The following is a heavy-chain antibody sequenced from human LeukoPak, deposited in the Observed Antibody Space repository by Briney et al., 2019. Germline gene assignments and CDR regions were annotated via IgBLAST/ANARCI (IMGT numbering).Heavy chain of an antibody. V-gene: IGHV4-59*01. Sequence: SEILSLTCTVSGGSMSSYYWSWIRQSPGKGLEWIAYIHDSGSTNYSPSLKSRVTISVDTSKNQFSLKLRSVTAADTAVYYCARSASSTSRSAFDIWGQGTRVTASS. CDR1: GGSMSSYY. CDR2: IHDSGST. CDR3: ARSASSTSRSAFDI. J-gene: IGHJ3*02.